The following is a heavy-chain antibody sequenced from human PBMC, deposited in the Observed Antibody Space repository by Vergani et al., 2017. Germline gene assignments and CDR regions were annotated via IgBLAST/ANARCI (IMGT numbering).Heavy chain of an antibody. CDR1: GGSFSGYY. CDR2: INHSGST. J-gene: IGHJ6*03. Sequence: QMQLQQWGAGLLKPSETLSLTCAVYGGSFSGYYWSWIRQPPGKGLEWIGEINHSGSTNYNPSLKSRVTISVDTSKNQFSLKLSSVTAADTAVYYCARVQELYDFWSGYRVRYYYYMDVWGKGTTVTVSS. CDR3: ARVQELYDFWSGYRVRYYYYMDV. V-gene: IGHV4-34*01. D-gene: IGHD3-3*01.